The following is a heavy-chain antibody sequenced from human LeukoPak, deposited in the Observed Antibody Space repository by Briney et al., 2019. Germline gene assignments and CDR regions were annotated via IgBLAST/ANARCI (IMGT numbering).Heavy chain of an antibody. V-gene: IGHV1-2*02. Sequence: ASVKVSCKASGYTFTGYYMHWVRQAPGQGLEWMGWINPNSGGTNYAQKFQGRVTMTRDTSISTAYMELSRLRSADTAVYYCASEYYDFWSGYFTFDSYYYYGMDVWGQGTTVTVSS. D-gene: IGHD3-3*01. CDR2: INPNSGGT. J-gene: IGHJ6*02. CDR3: ASEYYDFWSGYFTFDSYYYYGMDV. CDR1: GYTFTGYY.